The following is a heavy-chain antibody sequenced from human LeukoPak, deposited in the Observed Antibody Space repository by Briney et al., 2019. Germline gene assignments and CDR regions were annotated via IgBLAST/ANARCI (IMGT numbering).Heavy chain of an antibody. J-gene: IGHJ3*02. CDR3: ARVFGRDGYNLWAARGDAFDI. CDR1: GGSISSSSYY. V-gene: IGHV4-39*07. D-gene: IGHD5-24*01. CDR2: IYYSGST. Sequence: PSETLSLTCTVSGGSISSSSYYWGWIRQPPGKGLEWIGSIYYSGSTYYNPSLKSRVTISVDTSKNQFSLKLSSVTAADTAVYYCARVFGRDGYNLWAARGDAFDIWGQGTMVTVSS.